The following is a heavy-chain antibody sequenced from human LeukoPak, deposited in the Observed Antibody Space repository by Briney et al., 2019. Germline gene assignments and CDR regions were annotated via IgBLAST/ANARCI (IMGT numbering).Heavy chain of an antibody. Sequence: PGGSLRLSCGVSGFSFKLYYMSWVRQAPGKGLEWVAFIRYDGSNKYYADSVKGRFTISRDNSKNTLYLQMNSLRAEDTAVYYCAKDASQPYTYYYDSSGYLDYWGQGTLVTVSS. CDR1: GFSFKLYY. J-gene: IGHJ4*02. CDR2: IRYDGSNK. D-gene: IGHD3-22*01. V-gene: IGHV3-30*02. CDR3: AKDASQPYTYYYDSSGYLDY.